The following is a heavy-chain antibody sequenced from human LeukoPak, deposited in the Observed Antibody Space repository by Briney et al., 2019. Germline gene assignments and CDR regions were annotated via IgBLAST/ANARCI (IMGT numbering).Heavy chain of an antibody. V-gene: IGHV3-21*01. CDR3: ARVSWEWQQVVPHNFDY. Sequence: KPGGSLRLSCAASGFTFNRHSMNWVRQAPGKGLEWVSSISSSSSYIHYADSVKGRFTISRDNAKNSLYLQMNSLRAEDTAIYYCARVSWEWQQVVPHNFDYWGQGILVTVSS. CDR2: ISSSSSYI. CDR1: GFTFNRHS. D-gene: IGHD6-13*01. J-gene: IGHJ4*02.